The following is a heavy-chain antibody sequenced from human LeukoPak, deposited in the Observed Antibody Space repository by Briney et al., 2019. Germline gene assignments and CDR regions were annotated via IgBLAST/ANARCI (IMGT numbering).Heavy chain of an antibody. Sequence: GGSLRLSCAASGSTFSDYYMTWIRQAPGKGLEWVSYISSTGNTIHYADSMKGRFTISRDNAKNSLYLQMNSLRAEDTAVYYCARVVRYLDYYYMGVWGKGTTVTVTS. J-gene: IGHJ6*03. CDR3: ARVVRYLDYYYMGV. D-gene: IGHD2/OR15-2a*01. CDR2: ISSTGNTI. CDR1: GSTFSDYY. V-gene: IGHV3-11*04.